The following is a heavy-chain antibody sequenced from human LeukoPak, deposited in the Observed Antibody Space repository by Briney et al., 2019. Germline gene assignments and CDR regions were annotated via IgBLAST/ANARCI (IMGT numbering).Heavy chain of an antibody. D-gene: IGHD2-15*01. CDR1: GFAFINYG. CDR3: AREGRKSRGIDIVRKKERGYYYMDV. Sequence: GGSLRLSCAASGFAFINYGMSWVRQAPGKGLEWVSAISGSGDSTYYADSVKGRFTISRDNAKNSLYLQMNSLRAEDTAVYYCAREGRKSRGIDIVRKKERGYYYMDVSGKGTTVTVSS. V-gene: IGHV3-23*01. J-gene: IGHJ6*03. CDR2: ISGSGDST.